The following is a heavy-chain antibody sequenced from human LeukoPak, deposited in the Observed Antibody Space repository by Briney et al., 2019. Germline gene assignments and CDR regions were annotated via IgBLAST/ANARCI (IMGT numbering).Heavy chain of an antibody. CDR1: GFTFSTYA. J-gene: IGHJ3*02. D-gene: IGHD2-2*01. CDR3: ANGVESGYCSSTSCYLARYI. V-gene: IGHV3-23*01. Sequence: PGGSLRLSCAASGFTFSTYAMSWVRQAPGKGLEWVSIISGRGDTIYYADSVKGRFTISRDNSKNTVYLQMNSLRAEDTAVYYCANGVESGYCSSTSCYLARYIWGQGTMVTVSS. CDR2: ISGRGDTI.